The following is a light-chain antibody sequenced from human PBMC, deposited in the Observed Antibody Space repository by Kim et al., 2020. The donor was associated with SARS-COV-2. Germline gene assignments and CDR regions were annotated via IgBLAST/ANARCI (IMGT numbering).Light chain of an antibody. CDR2: RNN. J-gene: IGLJ3*02. V-gene: IGLV1-47*01. CDR3: AVWDDSLTGWV. CDR1: SSNIGDNY. Sequence: GQRVTISCSGGSSNIGDNYVYWYQQFPGTAPKLLIYRNNQRPSGVPDRFSGSKSGTSASLAISGLRSQDEADYYCAVWDDSLTGWVFGGGTQLTVL.